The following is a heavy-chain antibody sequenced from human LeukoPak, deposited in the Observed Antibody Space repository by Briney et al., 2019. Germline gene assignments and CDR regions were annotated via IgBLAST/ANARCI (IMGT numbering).Heavy chain of an antibody. CDR3: ARVRYSSGFYYFDY. CDR2: ISSSGSTI. CDR1: GFTFRSYE. V-gene: IGHV3-48*03. Sequence: GGSLRLSCAASGFTFRSYEMNWVRQAPGKGLEWVSYISSSGSTIYYADSVKGRFTISRDNAKNSLYLQMNSLKAEDTAVYYCARVRYSSGFYYFDYWGQGTLVTVSS. J-gene: IGHJ4*02. D-gene: IGHD6-19*01.